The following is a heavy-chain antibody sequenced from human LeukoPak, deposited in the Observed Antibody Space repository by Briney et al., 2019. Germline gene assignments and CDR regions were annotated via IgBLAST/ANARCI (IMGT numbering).Heavy chain of an antibody. CDR2: IYPGDSDT. V-gene: IGHV5-51*01. CDR1: GYSFTSYW. CDR3: ARQWDYYDSSGYHGYDAFDI. J-gene: IGHJ3*02. D-gene: IGHD3-22*01. Sequence: GESLKISXKGSGYSFTSYWIGWVRQMPGKGLEWMGIIYPGDSDTIYSPSFQGQVTISADKSISTAYLQWSSLKASDTAMYYCARQWDYYDSSGYHGYDAFDIWGQGTMVTVSS.